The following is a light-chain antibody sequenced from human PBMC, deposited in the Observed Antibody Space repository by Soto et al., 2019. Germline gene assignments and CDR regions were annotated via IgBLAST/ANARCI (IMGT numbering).Light chain of an antibody. CDR1: SSDIGAYNY. Sequence: QSVLTQPASVSGSPVQSITISCTGSSSDIGAYNYVSWFQQYPGKAPKLIISEVSNRPSGVSNRFSGSKSGTAASLTISGLKTEDEADYFCFSFTTDWTHVFGTGTKVTVL. J-gene: IGLJ1*01. CDR2: EVS. V-gene: IGLV2-14*01. CDR3: FSFTTDWTHV.